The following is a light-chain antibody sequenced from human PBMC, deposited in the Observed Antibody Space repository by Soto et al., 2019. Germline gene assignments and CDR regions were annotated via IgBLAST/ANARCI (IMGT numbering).Light chain of an antibody. CDR2: DAS. V-gene: IGKV1-33*01. J-gene: IGKJ3*01. CDR1: QDISNY. Sequence: DIQMTQSPSSLSASVGDRVTITCQASQDISNYLNWYQQKPGKAPKLLNYDASNLETGVPSRFSGSGSGTDFTFTISILQPEDIATYYCQQYDNLPPFTFGPVTKVDIK. CDR3: QQYDNLPPFT.